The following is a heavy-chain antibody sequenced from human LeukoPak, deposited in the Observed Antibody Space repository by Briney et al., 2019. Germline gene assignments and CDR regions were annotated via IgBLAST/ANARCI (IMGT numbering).Heavy chain of an antibody. CDR2: INQDGSEK. Sequence: GGSLRLSCAASGFTFSGYWMTWVRQAPGKGLEWVANINQDGSEKYYVDSVKGRFTISRDNAKNSLYLQMNSLRAEDTAVYYCARAAYWGQGTLVTVSS. CDR1: GFTFSGYW. J-gene: IGHJ4*02. CDR3: ARAAY. V-gene: IGHV3-7*01.